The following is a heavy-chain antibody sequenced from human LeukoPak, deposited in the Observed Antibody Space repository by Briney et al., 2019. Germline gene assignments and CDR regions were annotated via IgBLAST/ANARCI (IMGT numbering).Heavy chain of an antibody. CDR3: ASIRGTLGY. J-gene: IGHJ4*02. Sequence: QPGGSLRLSCAASGFTFSNAWMSWVRQAPGKGLEWVGRIKNKANSYITQYAASMEGRFTISRDDSKNSLYLQMSSLKTEDTAMYYCASIRGTLGYWGQGTVVTVSS. D-gene: IGHD1-26*01. CDR1: GFTFSNAW. CDR2: IKNKANSYIT. V-gene: IGHV3-72*01.